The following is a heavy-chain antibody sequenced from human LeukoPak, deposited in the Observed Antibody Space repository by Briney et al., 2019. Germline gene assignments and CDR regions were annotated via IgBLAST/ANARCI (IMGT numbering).Heavy chain of an antibody. CDR3: AKAAHYDFWSGYDY. CDR2: IWSDASNQ. J-gene: IGHJ4*02. Sequence: GGSLRLSCAASGFSFSTYAMHWVRQAPGKGLDWVAMIWSDASNQYYADSVKGRFTISRDNSKNTLYLQMNSLRAEDTAVYYCAKAAHYDFWSGYDYWGQGTVVTVSS. D-gene: IGHD3-3*01. CDR1: GFSFSTYA. V-gene: IGHV3-30*02.